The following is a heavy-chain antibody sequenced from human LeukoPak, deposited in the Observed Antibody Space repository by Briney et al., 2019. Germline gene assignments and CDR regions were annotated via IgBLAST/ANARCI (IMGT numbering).Heavy chain of an antibody. V-gene: IGHV3-33*08. CDR1: GFSFSSYG. D-gene: IGHD2-15*01. CDR3: ARAGYCSGGSCYGSDY. J-gene: IGHJ4*02. Sequence: GGSLRLSCAASGFSFSSYGMQWVRQAPGKGLEWVAVIGNDGNNKFYGDSVKGRFTISRDNSKNTLYLQMDSLRAEDTAVYYCARAGYCSGGSCYGSDYWGQGTLVSVSS. CDR2: IGNDGNNK.